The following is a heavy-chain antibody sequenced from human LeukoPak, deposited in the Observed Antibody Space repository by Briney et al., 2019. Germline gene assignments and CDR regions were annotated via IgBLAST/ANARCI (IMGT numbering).Heavy chain of an antibody. Sequence: PGGTLRLSCAASGFTFSSYSMNWVRQAPGRGLEWVSSISSSSSYIYYADSVKGRFTISRDNAKNSLHLQMNSLRAEDTAVYYCAEDIRGGGFGEFQWGQGTLVTVSS. CDR2: ISSSSSYI. CDR1: GFTFSSYS. V-gene: IGHV3-21*01. CDR3: AEDIRGGGFGEFQ. J-gene: IGHJ4*02. D-gene: IGHD3-10*01.